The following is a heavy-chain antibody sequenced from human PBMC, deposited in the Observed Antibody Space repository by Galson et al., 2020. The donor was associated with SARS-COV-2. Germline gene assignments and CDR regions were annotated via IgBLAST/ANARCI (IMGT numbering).Heavy chain of an antibody. J-gene: IGHJ5*01. CDR3: LRARRTLRYYDFFVLAPNWFDS. V-gene: IGHV4-30-4*01. Sequence: SETLSLTCSVSGGSISSPDYYYSWIRQSPGKGLEWIGYIYYSGNSNYNPSLKSRLAISLHTSKNQVSLKLSSVTAADTAVYYCLRARRTLRYYDFFVLAPNWFDSWGQGTLVTVSS. CDR2: IYYSGNS. CDR1: GGSISSPDYY. D-gene: IGHD3-3*01.